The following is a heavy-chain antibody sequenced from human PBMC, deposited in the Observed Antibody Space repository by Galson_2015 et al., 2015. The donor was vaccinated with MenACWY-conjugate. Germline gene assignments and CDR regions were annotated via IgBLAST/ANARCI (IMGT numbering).Heavy chain of an antibody. CDR3: VRSEVVVVTGSISPYYFDY. V-gene: IGHV4-38-2*02. Sequence: SETLSLTCTVSGYSIGNAYFWGWIRQSPGKGLEWIGSGFQSGTTYYTPSLQSRITISIDTSKNQFSLKLSSVTAADTAVYYCVRSEVVVVTGSISPYYFDYWGQGTLVTVSS. D-gene: IGHD2-15*01. CDR1: GYSIGNAYF. CDR2: GFQSGTT. J-gene: IGHJ4*02.